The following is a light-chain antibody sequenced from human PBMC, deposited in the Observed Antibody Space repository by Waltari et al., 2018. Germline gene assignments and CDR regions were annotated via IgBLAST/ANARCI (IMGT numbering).Light chain of an antibody. Sequence: QSALTQPASVSGSPGQSITISCTGSSSDVGGYDYVPGYKQHPGKAPRLMISDVNKLRSGVYSRFSGSTSDNTASMTISGLQDEDEAHYYCTSFTSSSTILFGGGTKLTVL. V-gene: IGLV2-14*01. CDR3: TSFTSSSTIL. CDR1: SSDVGGYDY. J-gene: IGLJ2*01. CDR2: DVN.